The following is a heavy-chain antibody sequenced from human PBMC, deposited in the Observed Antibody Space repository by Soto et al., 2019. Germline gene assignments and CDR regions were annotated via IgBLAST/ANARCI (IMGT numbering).Heavy chain of an antibody. CDR3: ASYPHGGKAAFDI. J-gene: IGHJ3*02. CDR1: GFTFSSYG. CDR2: IWYDGSNK. Sequence: QVQLVESGGGVVQPGRSLRLSCAASGFTFSSYGMHWVRQAPGKGLEWVAVIWYDGSNKYYADSVKGRFTISRDNXKNTLYLQMNSLRAEDTAVYYCASYPHGGKAAFDIWGQGTMVTVSS. D-gene: IGHD2-15*01. V-gene: IGHV3-33*01.